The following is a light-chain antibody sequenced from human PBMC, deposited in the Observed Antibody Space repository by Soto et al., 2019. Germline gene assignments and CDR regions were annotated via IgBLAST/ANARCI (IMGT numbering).Light chain of an antibody. V-gene: IGKV1-8*01. CDR2: AAF. CDR3: QQLKSYPIT. Sequence: IRMTQSPSSFSASTGDRVTITCRASQGISSYLAWYQQKPGKAPNLLIYAAFTLQSGVPSRFSGSGSGTEFTLTISNLQPEDFATYYCQQLKSYPITFGQGTRLEI. CDR1: QGISSY. J-gene: IGKJ5*01.